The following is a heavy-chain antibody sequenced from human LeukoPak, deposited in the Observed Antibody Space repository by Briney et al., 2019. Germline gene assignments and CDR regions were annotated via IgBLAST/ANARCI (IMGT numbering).Heavy chain of an antibody. D-gene: IGHD3-10*01. Sequence: PGGSLRLSCAVSGFTFSSYGMHWVRQAPGKGLGWVAVISYDGSGKYYADSVKGRFTISRDNSKNTLYLQMKSLRAEDTAVYYCAKDMGYYYGSGSYYNVNDYWGQGTLVTVSS. CDR3: AKDMGYYYGSGSYYNVNDY. V-gene: IGHV3-30*18. CDR1: GFTFSSYG. CDR2: ISYDGSGK. J-gene: IGHJ4*02.